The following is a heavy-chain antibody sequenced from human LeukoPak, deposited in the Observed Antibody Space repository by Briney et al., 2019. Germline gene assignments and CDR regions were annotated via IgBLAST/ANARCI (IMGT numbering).Heavy chain of an antibody. D-gene: IGHD3-3*01. Sequence: GRSLRLSCAPSGFTFSSYAMHGVRQAPGKGLEWVAVISYDGSNKYYADSVKGRFTISRDNSKNTLYLQMNSLRAEDTAVYYCARQGIITIFEPWGQGTLVTVSS. CDR1: GFTFSSYA. CDR2: ISYDGSNK. V-gene: IGHV3-30-3*01. CDR3: ARQGIITIFEP. J-gene: IGHJ5*02.